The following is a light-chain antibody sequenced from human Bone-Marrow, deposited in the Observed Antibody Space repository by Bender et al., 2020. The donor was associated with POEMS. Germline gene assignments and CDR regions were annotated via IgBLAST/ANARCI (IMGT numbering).Light chain of an antibody. J-gene: IGLJ3*02. Sequence: QSALTQPRSVSGSPGQSVTVSCAGTSSDIGGHDYVSWYQQHPGKVPKLLIYDVFDRSSGISTRFSGSKSGNTASLTISGLQAEDEADYYCNSYSSSTNWVFGGGTRVTVL. V-gene: IGLV2-14*03. CDR2: DVF. CDR3: NSYSSSTNWV. CDR1: SSDIGGHDY.